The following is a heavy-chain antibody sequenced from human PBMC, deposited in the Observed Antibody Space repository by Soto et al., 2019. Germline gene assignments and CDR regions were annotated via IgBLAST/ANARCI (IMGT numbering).Heavy chain of an antibody. V-gene: IGHV3-23*01. D-gene: IGHD2-2*02. CDR1: GFSFSSYA. CDR3: AKPSERWLYHWYFDL. J-gene: IGHJ2*01. Sequence: EVQLLESGGSLVQPGGSLRLSCAASGFSFSSYAMSWVRQAPVKGVEWVSAISGSGGSTYYADSVKGRFTISRDNSKNTLYLQMDSLKAEDTAVYYCAKPSERWLYHWYFDLWGRGTLVSVSS. CDR2: ISGSGGST.